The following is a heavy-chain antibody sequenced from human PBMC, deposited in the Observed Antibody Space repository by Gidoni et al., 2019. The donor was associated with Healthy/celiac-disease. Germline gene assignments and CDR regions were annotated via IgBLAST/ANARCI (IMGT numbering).Heavy chain of an antibody. Sequence: QVQLVESGGGVVQPGKSLRLSCAASGFTFSSYAMHWVRQAPGKGLEWVSVISYDGSNKYYAASVKGRFTISRDNSKNTLYLQMNSLRAEDTAVYYCAREVTVTAFDYWGQGTLVTVSS. V-gene: IGHV3-30-3*01. CDR1: GFTFSSYA. CDR3: AREVTVTAFDY. CDR2: ISYDGSNK. J-gene: IGHJ4*02. D-gene: IGHD2-21*02.